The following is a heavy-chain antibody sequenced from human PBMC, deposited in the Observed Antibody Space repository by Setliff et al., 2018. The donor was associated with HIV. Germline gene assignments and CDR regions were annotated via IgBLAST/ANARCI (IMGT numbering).Heavy chain of an antibody. CDR1: GFTFSNYA. Sequence: ASVKVSCKTSGFTFSNYAIHWVRQAPGQGLEWMGWINAGNGDTRYSPKFQGRVTFTRDNSRTTTYLQMNSLRAEDTAVYYCAKRATATAPFDYWGQGTLVTVSS. CDR2: INAGNGDT. CDR3: AKRATATAPFDY. V-gene: IGHV1-3*01. D-gene: IGHD2-15*01. J-gene: IGHJ4*02.